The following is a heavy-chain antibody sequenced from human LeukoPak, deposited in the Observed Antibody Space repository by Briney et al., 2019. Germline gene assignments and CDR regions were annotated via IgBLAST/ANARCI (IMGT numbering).Heavy chain of an antibody. Sequence: ASVKVSCKSSGYTFTSYYMHWVRQAPGQGLEWMGIINPSGGSTSYAQKFQGRITMTTDISTTTAYVELRSLRSDDTAVYYCARGPDIYGGPEDYYYMDVWGKGTMVTVSS. CDR1: GYTFTSYY. D-gene: IGHD4-23*01. V-gene: IGHV1-46*01. CDR3: ARGPDIYGGPEDYYYMDV. CDR2: INPSGGST. J-gene: IGHJ6*03.